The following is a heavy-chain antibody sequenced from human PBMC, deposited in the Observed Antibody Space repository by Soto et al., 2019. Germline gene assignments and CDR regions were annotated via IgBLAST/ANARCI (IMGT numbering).Heavy chain of an antibody. J-gene: IGHJ4*02. CDR3: AKDSGQVGPISSRWFDC. CDR2: ISNDGTDT. V-gene: IGHV3-23*01. D-gene: IGHD1-26*01. CDR1: GFSLSSFA. Sequence: PGGCLRLSCAASGFSLSSFAMNWVRQAPGKGLEWVSVISNDGTDTHYADSVKGRFIISRDSSKNTLYLQMNSLRAEDTAVYYCAKDSGQVGPISSRWFDCWGQGTLVTVSS.